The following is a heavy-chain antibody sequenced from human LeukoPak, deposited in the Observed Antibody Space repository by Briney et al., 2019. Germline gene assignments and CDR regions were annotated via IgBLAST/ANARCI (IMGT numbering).Heavy chain of an antibody. J-gene: IGHJ5*02. Sequence: ASVKVSCKASGYTFTSYGISWVRQAPGQGLGWMRWISAYNGNTNYAQKLQGRVTMTTDTSTSTAYMELRSLRSDDTAVYYCARGGTREPRRYWFDPWGQGTLVTVSS. D-gene: IGHD1-26*01. CDR3: ARGGTREPRRYWFDP. V-gene: IGHV1-18*01. CDR1: GYTFTSYG. CDR2: ISAYNGNT.